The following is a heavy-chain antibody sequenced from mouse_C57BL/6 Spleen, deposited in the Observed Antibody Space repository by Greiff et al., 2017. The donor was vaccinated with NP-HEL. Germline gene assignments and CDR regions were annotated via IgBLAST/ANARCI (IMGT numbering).Heavy chain of an antibody. Sequence: QVQLQQPGAELVKPGASVKLSCKASGYTFTSYWMHWVKQRPGQGLEWIGMIHPNSGSTNYNEKFKSKATLTVDKSSSTAYMQLSSLTSEDSAVYYCARSGYDEAWFAYWGQGTLVTVSA. CDR1: GYTFTSYW. V-gene: IGHV1-64*01. CDR2: IHPNSGST. J-gene: IGHJ3*01. CDR3: ARSGYDEAWFAY. D-gene: IGHD2-2*01.